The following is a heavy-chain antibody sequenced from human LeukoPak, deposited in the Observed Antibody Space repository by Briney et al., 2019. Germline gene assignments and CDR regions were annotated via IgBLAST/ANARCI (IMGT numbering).Heavy chain of an antibody. D-gene: IGHD4-23*01. CDR3: ARLEDYGGNSKPKNDAFDI. V-gene: IGHV5-51*01. CDR1: GYSFTSYW. Sequence: GESLKISCKGSGYSFTSYWIGWVRQMPGKGLEWMGIIYPGDSDTRYSPSFQGQVTISADKSISTAYLQWSSLKASDTAMYYYARLEDYGGNSKPKNDAFDIWGQGTMVTVSS. CDR2: IYPGDSDT. J-gene: IGHJ3*02.